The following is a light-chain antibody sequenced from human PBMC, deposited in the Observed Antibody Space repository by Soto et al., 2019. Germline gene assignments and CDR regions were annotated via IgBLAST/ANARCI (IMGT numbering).Light chain of an antibody. Sequence: DIVMTQSPDSLAVSLGERATINCKSSQSVLYSSNNKNYLGWYQQKPGHPPKLLIYWASTRESGVPDRFSGSGSGTDFTLTISSLQAEDVAVYYCQQYFSSPFTFGPGTKVAIK. V-gene: IGKV4-1*01. CDR1: QSVLYSSNNKNY. CDR3: QQYFSSPFT. J-gene: IGKJ3*01. CDR2: WAS.